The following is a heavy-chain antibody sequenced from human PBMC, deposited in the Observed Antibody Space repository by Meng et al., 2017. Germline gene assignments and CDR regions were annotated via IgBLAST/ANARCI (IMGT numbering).Heavy chain of an antibody. CDR2: MNPNSGNT. CDR3: ARVQGFKPHVAAAGLYWYFDL. CDR1: GYTFTSYD. V-gene: IGHV1-8*01. D-gene: IGHD6-13*01. J-gene: IGHJ2*01. Sequence: ASVKVSCKASGYTFTSYDINWVRQATGQGLEWMGWMNPNSGNTGYAQKFQGRVTMTRNTSISTAYMELSSLRSEDTAVYYCARVQGFKPHVAAAGLYWYFDLWGHGTLVTVSS.